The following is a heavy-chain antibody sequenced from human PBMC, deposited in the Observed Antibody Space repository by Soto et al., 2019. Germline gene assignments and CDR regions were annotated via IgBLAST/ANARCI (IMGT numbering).Heavy chain of an antibody. V-gene: IGHV1-69*01. D-gene: IGHD2-2*01. CDR3: ARGPILPGATSWLDP. Sequence: QVQLVQSGAEVKTPGSSVEVSCKASGGIFSSFSITWVRQVPGHGLEWMGGIIPMTGTPNYAEKFQGRLTLTADASTRTAYLVLSSLKSEDTAVYYCARGPILPGATSWLDPWGQGTVVIVPS. J-gene: IGHJ5*02. CDR2: IIPMTGTP. CDR1: GGIFSSFS.